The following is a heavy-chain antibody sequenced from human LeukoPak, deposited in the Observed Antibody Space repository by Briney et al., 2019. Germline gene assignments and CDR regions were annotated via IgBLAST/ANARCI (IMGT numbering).Heavy chain of an antibody. CDR3: ARGSDFDWLLSGY. J-gene: IGHJ4*02. CDR2: IKQDRSEK. V-gene: IGHV3-7*04. Sequence: GGSLRLSCAASGFTFSSYWMSWVRQAPGKGLVWVANIKQDRSEKYYVDSVKGRFTISRDNAKNSLYLQMNSLRAEDTAVYYCARGSDFDWLLSGYWGQGTLVTVSS. D-gene: IGHD3-9*01. CDR1: GFTFSSYW.